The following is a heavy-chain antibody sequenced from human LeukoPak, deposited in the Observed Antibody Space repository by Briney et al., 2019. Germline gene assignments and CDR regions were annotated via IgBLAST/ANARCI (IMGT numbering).Heavy chain of an antibody. J-gene: IGHJ4*02. D-gene: IGHD2/OR15-2a*01. V-gene: IGHV4-59*08. CDR3: ARQLYPGLPVGAS. CDR2: IYYGGST. CDR1: GGSISSYY. Sequence: PSETLSLTCTVSGGSISSYYCIWIRQPPGKGLEWIGNIYYGGSTNYNPSLKSRVTMSVDTSKNQFSLKLSSVTAADTAVYYCARQLYPGLPVGASWGQGTLLTVS.